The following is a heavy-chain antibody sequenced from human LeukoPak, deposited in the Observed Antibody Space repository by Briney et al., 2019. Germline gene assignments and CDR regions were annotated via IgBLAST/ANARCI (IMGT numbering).Heavy chain of an antibody. CDR2: MNPNSGNT. CDR3: ARVEGGSGSYYPPFDY. CDR1: GYTFTSYD. D-gene: IGHD3-10*01. V-gene: IGHV1-8*01. J-gene: IGHJ4*02. Sequence: ASVKVSCKASGYTFTSYDINWVRQATGQGLEWMGWMNPNSGNTAYAQKFQGRVTMTRNPSISTAYMELSSLRSEDAAVYYCARVEGGSGSYYPPFDYWGQGTLVTVSS.